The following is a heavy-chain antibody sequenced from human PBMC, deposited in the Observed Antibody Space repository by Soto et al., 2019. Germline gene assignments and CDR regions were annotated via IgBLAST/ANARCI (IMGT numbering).Heavy chain of an antibody. CDR1: GGSISSGDYY. V-gene: IGHV4-30-4*01. CDR3: ARALDYYGSGGNWFDP. Sequence: PSETLSLTCTVSGGSISSGDYYWSWIRQPPGKGLEWIGYIYYSGSTYYNPSLKSRVTISVDTSKNQFSLKLSSVTAADTAVYYCARALDYYGSGGNWFDPWGQGTLVTVSS. CDR2: IYYSGST. D-gene: IGHD3-10*01. J-gene: IGHJ5*02.